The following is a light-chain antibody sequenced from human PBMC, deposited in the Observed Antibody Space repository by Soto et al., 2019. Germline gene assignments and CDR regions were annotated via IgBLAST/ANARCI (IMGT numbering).Light chain of an antibody. CDR3: QTWDTVVV. CDR2: LNRDGSH. Sequence: QLVLTQSPAASASLGASVKLTCTLSSGHSDYGIAWHQQQPDKGPRYLMKLNRDGSHNKGDGIPDRFSGSSSGAERYLTIXXXXSDXXXDYYCQTWDTVVVFGGGTKLTVL. J-gene: IGLJ2*01. V-gene: IGLV4-69*01. CDR1: SGHSDYG.